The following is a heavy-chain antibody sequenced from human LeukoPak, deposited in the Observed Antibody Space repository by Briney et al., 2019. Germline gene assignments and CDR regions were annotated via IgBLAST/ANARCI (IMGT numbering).Heavy chain of an antibody. CDR3: ARAGLGLWFGELRTFSNYYYMDV. Sequence: GASVKVSCKASGYTFTSYYMHWVRQAPGQGLEWMGIINPSGGSTSYAQKFQGRVTMTRDTSTSTVYMELSSLRSEDTAVYYCARAGLGLWFGELRTFSNYYYMDVWGKGTTVTVSS. CDR1: GYTFTSYY. V-gene: IGHV1-46*01. D-gene: IGHD3-10*01. CDR2: INPSGGST. J-gene: IGHJ6*03.